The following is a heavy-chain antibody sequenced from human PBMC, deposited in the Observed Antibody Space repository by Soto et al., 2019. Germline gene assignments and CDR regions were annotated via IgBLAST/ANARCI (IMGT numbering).Heavy chain of an antibody. J-gene: IGHJ4*02. V-gene: IGHV5-51*03. D-gene: IGHD2-2*01. CDR1: GYSFTSYW. CDR2: IYPGDSDT. Sequence: EVQLVQSGTKVKKPGESLKIACKGSGYSFTSYWIGWVRQMPGKGLEWMGIIYPGDSDTRYSPSFQGQVTISADKSISTAYVQWSSLKASDTAMYYCARLGGYCRSTKCYGGGDYWGQGTQVTVSS. CDR3: ARLGGYCRSTKCYGGGDY.